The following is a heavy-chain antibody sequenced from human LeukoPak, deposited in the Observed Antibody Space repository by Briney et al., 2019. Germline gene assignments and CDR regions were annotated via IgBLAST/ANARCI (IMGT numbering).Heavy chain of an antibody. D-gene: IGHD1-26*01. CDR2: INWNGGST. CDR3: ARDLIVEGTAILGY. J-gene: IGHJ4*02. V-gene: IGHV3-20*04. CDR1: GFTFDDYG. Sequence: GGSLRLSCAASGFTFDDYGMSWVRQAPGKGLEWISGINWNGGSTGYADSVKGRFAISRDNAKNSLYLQMNSLRAEDTAVYYCARDLIVEGTAILGYWGQGTLVTVSS.